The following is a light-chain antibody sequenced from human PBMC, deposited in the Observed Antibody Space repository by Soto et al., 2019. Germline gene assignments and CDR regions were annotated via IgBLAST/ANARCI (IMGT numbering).Light chain of an antibody. V-gene: IGLV2-14*01. CDR1: SSDVGGYNY. CDR2: DVT. J-gene: IGLJ2*01. CDR3: SSYSSSSTLAV. Sequence: QSALTQPASVSGSPGQSITISCTGTSSDVGGYNYVSWYQHHPDKAPKLMIYDVTNRPSGVSNRFSGSKPGNTASLTISGLQAEDEADYYCSSYSSSSTLAVFGGGTQLTVL.